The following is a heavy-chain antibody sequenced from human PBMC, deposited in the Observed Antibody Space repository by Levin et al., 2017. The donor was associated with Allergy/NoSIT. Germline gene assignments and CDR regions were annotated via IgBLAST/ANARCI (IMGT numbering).Heavy chain of an antibody. CDR2: INPNSGGT. CDR3: ARGFCSGGSCYSGRLSY. CDR1: GYTFTGYY. V-gene: IGHV1-2*02. D-gene: IGHD2-15*01. Sequence: ASVKVSCKASGYTFTGYYMHWVRQAPGQGLEWMGWINPNSGGTNYAQKFQGRVTMTRDTSISTAYMELSRLRSDDTAVYYCARGFCSGGSCYSGRLSYWGQGTLVTVSS. J-gene: IGHJ4*02.